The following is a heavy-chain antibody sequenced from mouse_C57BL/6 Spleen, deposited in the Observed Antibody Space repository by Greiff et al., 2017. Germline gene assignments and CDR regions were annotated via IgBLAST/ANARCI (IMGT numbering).Heavy chain of an antibody. D-gene: IGHD1-1*01. J-gene: IGHJ4*01. Sequence: ESGPGLVKPSQSLSLTCSVTGYSITSGYYWNWIRQFPGNKLEWMGYISYDGSNNYNPSLKNRISITRDTSKNQFFLKLNSVTTEDTATYYCAKFLYYGSRGYAMDYWGQGTSVTVSS. CDR2: ISYDGSN. CDR3: AKFLYYGSRGYAMDY. CDR1: GYSITSGYY. V-gene: IGHV3-6*01.